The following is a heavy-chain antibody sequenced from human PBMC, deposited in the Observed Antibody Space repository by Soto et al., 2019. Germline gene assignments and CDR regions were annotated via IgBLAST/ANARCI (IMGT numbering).Heavy chain of an antibody. V-gene: IGHV3-21*01. J-gene: IGHJ4*02. CDR2: ISSSSSYI. CDR3: ARVIGYSGYDWCFDY. CDR1: GFTFSSYS. D-gene: IGHD5-12*01. Sequence: EVQLVESGGGLVNPGGSLRLSCAASGFTFSSYSMNWVRQAPGKGLEWVSSISSSSSYIYYADSVKGRFTISRDNAKNSLYLQMNSLRAEDTAVYYCARVIGYSGYDWCFDYWGQGTLVTVSS.